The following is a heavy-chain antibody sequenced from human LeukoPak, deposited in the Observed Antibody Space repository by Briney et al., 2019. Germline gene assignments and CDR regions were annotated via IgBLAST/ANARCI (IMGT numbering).Heavy chain of an antibody. J-gene: IGHJ5*02. V-gene: IGHV3-53*01. D-gene: IGHD3-22*01. Sequence: GGSLRLSCAASGFTLSSNYMSWVRQAAARGLEWVSVIYSGGSTYYADSVKGRFTISRDNSKNTLYLQMNSLRAEDAAVYYCARDGSSGYYDWFDPWGQGTLVTVSS. CDR2: IYSGGST. CDR3: ARDGSSGYYDWFDP. CDR1: GFTLSSNY.